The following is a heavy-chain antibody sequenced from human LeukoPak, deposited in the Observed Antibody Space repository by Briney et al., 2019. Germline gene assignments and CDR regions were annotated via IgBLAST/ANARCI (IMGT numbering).Heavy chain of an antibody. J-gene: IGHJ4*02. Sequence: GGSLRLSCVASGFTFSIYAMSWVRQAPGKGLEWVSGISGSGGSTHYADSVQGRFTVSRDNSKNTLYLQMISLRAEDTAVYYCAKRPGYSSSWFYFDYWGQGTLVTVSS. CDR3: AKRPGYSSSWFYFDY. CDR1: GFTFSIYA. CDR2: ISGSGGST. D-gene: IGHD6-13*01. V-gene: IGHV3-23*01.